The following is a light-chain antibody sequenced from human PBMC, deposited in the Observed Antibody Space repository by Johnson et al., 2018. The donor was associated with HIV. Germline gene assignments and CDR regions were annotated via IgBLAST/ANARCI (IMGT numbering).Light chain of an antibody. CDR1: TSNIGNNY. Sequence: QSVLTQPPSVSAAPGQKVTISCSGSTSNIGNNYVSWYQQLPGTAPRLLIYENDKRPSGIPDRFSGSKSGTSATLGITGLQAGDEAAYYCGTWDNSLCASYVFGTGTKVTGL. CDR2: END. CDR3: GTWDNSLCASYV. V-gene: IGLV1-51*02. J-gene: IGLJ1*01.